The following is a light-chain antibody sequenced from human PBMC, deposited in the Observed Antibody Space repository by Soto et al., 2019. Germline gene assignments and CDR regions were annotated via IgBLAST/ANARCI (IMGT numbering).Light chain of an antibody. CDR3: LQHDSSPYT. CDR1: QAVRSD. J-gene: IGKJ2*01. V-gene: IGKV1-17*01. CDR2: SAS. Sequence: DIQMTQSPSSLSASVGHTVTITCRASQAVRSDLGWYQHKPGKAPKRLIYSASRLQGGVPARFSGSGSGTDFTLTIGRLQPEDSATYFCLQHDSSPYTFGQGTRLEI.